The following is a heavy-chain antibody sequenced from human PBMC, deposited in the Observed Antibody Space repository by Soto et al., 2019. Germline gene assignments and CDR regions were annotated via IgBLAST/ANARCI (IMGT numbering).Heavy chain of an antibody. CDR1: GFTFRVCG. CDR3: ARDASPQRDYYFDY. V-gene: IGHV3-33*05. Sequence: GVQRLSCTASGFTFRVCGMHWVRQPPGKGLEWVALISFDGSSQYYADSVNGRFTISRDNSKNTLYLQMNSLRAEDTAVYYCARDASPQRDYYFDYWGQGTPVTVSS. J-gene: IGHJ4*02. CDR2: ISFDGSSQ.